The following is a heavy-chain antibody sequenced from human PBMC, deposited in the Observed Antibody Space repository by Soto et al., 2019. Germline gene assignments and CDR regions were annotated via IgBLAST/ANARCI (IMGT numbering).Heavy chain of an antibody. CDR1: GYKFTSDY. CDR3: AREKDDYGTSGNYAY. D-gene: IGHD3-22*01. J-gene: IGHJ4*02. V-gene: IGHV1-46*01. CDR2: IGPRGGST. Sequence: ASVKVSCKASGYKFTSDYMHWVRQAPGQGLEWTGIIGPRGGSTNSARKFQGRVTMTRDTSTDTVYMELSSLRSEDTAVYYCAREKDDYGTSGNYAYWGQGTLVTVSS.